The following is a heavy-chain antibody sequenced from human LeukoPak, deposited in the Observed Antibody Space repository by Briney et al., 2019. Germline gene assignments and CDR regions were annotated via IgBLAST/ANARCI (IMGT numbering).Heavy chain of an antibody. CDR1: GYTFTGYY. CDR3: ARGGTRSRDSSSCYYWFDP. Sequence: ASVKVSCKASGYTFTGYYMHWVRQAPGQGLEWMGWINPNSGGTNYAQKFQGRVTMTRDTSISTDYMELSRLRSDDTAVDYCARGGTRSRDSSSCYYWFDPWGQGTLVTVSS. J-gene: IGHJ5*01. CDR2: INPNSGGT. V-gene: IGHV1-2*02. D-gene: IGHD6-13*01.